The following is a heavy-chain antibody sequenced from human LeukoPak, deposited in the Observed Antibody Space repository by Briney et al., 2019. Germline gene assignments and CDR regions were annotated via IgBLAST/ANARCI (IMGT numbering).Heavy chain of an antibody. V-gene: IGHV4-39*01. D-gene: IGHD3-16*01. CDR3: AGHIPLGGGGEDAFDI. Sequence: PSETLSLTCTVSGGSISHSSFYWGWIRHPPGKGLEWIGSIYYSGSTYYNPSRKSRVTISVDTSKNQVYLKLGSVTAADPAGYYGAGHIPLGGGGEDAFDIWGQGTMVTVSA. CDR2: IYYSGST. J-gene: IGHJ3*02. CDR1: GGSISHSSFY.